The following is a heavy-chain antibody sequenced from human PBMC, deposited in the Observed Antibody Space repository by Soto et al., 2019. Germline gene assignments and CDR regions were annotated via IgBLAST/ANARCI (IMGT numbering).Heavy chain of an antibody. Sequence: GXSVKGSCNTSGYTFTSYSMQWVRQAPGQRPEWMGWINTANGNTKYSQKFQGRVTITRDRSATTASMELNSLRSEDTAVYYCAREFGHPMIRSRYGMDVWGQGTTVTVSS. CDR1: GYTFTSYS. J-gene: IGHJ6*02. D-gene: IGHD3-10*01. CDR3: AREFGHPMIRSRYGMDV. V-gene: IGHV1-3*04. CDR2: INTANGNT.